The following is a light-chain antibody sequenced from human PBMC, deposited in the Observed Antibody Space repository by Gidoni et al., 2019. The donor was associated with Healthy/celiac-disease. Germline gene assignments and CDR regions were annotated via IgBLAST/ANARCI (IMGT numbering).Light chain of an antibody. Sequence: DIQITHSPSALSASVGDSVTITCRASQSISSYLNWYQQKPGKAPKLLIYAASSLQSGVPSRFSGSGSGTDFTLTISSLQPEDFATYYCQQSYSTWWTFGQGTKVEIK. CDR1: QSISSY. CDR3: QQSYSTWWT. CDR2: AAS. V-gene: IGKV1-39*01. J-gene: IGKJ1*01.